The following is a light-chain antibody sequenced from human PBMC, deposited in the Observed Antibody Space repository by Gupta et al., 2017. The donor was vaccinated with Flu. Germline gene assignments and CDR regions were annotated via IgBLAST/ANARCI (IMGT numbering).Light chain of an antibody. V-gene: IGKV3-20*01. CDR2: GAS. CDR3: QQYGSSPGT. Sequence: ERATLSCRASQSVSSSYLAWYQQKPGRAPRLLIYGASSRATGIPDRFSGSGSGTDFTLTISRLEPEDFAVYYCQQYGSSPGTFGQGTKLEIK. CDR1: QSVSSSY. J-gene: IGKJ2*01.